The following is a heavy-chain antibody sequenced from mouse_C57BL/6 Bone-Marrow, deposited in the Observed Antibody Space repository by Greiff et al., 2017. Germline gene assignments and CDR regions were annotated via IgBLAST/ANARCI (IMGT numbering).Heavy chain of an antibody. CDR1: GYTFTSYW. V-gene: IGHV1-69*01. Sequence: QVQLQQPGAELVMPGASVKLSCKASGYTFTSYWMHWVKQRPGQGLEWIGEIDPSDSYTNYNQKFKGKSTLTVDKSSSTAYMHLSSLTSEDSAVYYCARFPVDYWGQGTTLTVSS. J-gene: IGHJ2*01. CDR2: IDPSDSYT. CDR3: ARFPVDY.